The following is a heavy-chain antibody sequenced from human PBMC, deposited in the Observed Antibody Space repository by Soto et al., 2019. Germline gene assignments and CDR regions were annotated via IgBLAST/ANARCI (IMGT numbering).Heavy chain of an antibody. CDR1: GFTFSSYA. CDR3: AKERRGAAVAGVDAFDI. D-gene: IGHD6-19*01. J-gene: IGHJ3*02. CDR2: ISGSGGST. Sequence: SCAASGFTFSSYAMSWVRQAPGKGLEWVSAISGSGGSTYYADSVKGRFTISRDNSKNTLYLQMNSLRAEDTAVYYCAKERRGAAVAGVDAFDIWGQGTMVTVSS. V-gene: IGHV3-23*01.